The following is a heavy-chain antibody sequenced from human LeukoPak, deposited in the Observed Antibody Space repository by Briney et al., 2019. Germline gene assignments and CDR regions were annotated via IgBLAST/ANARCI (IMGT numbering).Heavy chain of an antibody. CDR2: MNPNSGNT. J-gene: IGHJ6*03. CDR1: GYTFTSYD. CDR3: ARGRGTVAATPYYYMDV. Sequence: ALVKVSCKASGYTFTSYDINWLRQATGQGLEWMGWMNPNSGNTGYAQKFQGTVTITRNTSISTAYMELSSLRSEDTAVYYCARGRGTVAATPYYYMDVWGKGTTVTVSS. D-gene: IGHD2-15*01. V-gene: IGHV1-8*03.